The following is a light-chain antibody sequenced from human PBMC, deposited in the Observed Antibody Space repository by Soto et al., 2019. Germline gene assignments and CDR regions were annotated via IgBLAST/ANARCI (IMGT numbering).Light chain of an antibody. CDR1: SSDVGSYSL. CDR3: CSYAGSSTWV. J-gene: IGLJ3*02. V-gene: IGLV2-23*01. CDR2: EAY. Sequence: QSALTQPASVSGSPGQSITISCSGTSSDVGSYSLVSWFQQHLGKAPKLMIYEAYKRPSGVSNRFSGSKSGNTASLTISGLQAEDEADYYCCSYAGSSTWVFGGGTKVTVL.